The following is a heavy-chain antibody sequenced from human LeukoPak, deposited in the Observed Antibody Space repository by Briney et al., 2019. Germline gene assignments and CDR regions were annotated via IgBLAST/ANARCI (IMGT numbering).Heavy chain of an antibody. CDR3: ARVPDYGGNYSRTLNWFDP. D-gene: IGHD4-23*01. CDR2: INHSVST. V-gene: IGHV4-34*01. J-gene: IGHJ5*02. Sequence: SETLSLTCAVYGESFNGYYWNWIRQPPGKGLEWIGEINHSVSTNYNPSLKSRVIISVDASKNQFSLKLNSVTAADTAVYYCARVPDYGGNYSRTLNWFDPWGQGTLVTVSS. CDR1: GESFNGYY.